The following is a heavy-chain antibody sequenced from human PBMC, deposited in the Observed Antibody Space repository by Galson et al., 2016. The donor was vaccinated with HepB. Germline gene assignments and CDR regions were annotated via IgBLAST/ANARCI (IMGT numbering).Heavy chain of an antibody. Sequence: SLRLSCAASGYTFSDSFMNWIRQAPGKGLEWVSSISPSGSGIFYADAVKGRFTISRDNAKNSLYLQMNSLRAEDTAVYFCTTTSWAYYYHYAVDVWGQGTTVTVSS. J-gene: IGHJ6*02. CDR2: ISPSGSGI. CDR1: GYTFSDSF. V-gene: IGHV3-11*01. D-gene: IGHD2-2*01. CDR3: TTTSWAYYYHYAVDV.